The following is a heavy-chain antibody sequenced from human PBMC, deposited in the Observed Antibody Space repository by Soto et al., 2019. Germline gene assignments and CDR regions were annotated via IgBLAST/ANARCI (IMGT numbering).Heavy chain of an antibody. CDR3: ARQGIYGDYAQYYFDY. J-gene: IGHJ4*02. V-gene: IGHV4-39*01. CDR2: IYYSGST. CDR1: GGSISSSSYY. D-gene: IGHD4-17*01. Sequence: SETLSLTCTVSGGSISSSSYYWGWIRQPPGKGLEWIGSIYYSGSTYYNPSLKSRVTISVDTSKNQFSLKLSSVTAADTAVYYCARQGIYGDYAQYYFDYWGQGTLVTVSS.